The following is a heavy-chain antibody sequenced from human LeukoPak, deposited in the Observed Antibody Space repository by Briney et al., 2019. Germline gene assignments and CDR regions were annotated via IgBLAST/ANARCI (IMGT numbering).Heavy chain of an antibody. CDR1: GGSISSGSYY. Sequence: SQTLSLTCTVSGGSISSGSYYWSWIRQPAGKGLEWIGRIYTSGSTNYNPSLKSRVTISVDTSKNQFSLKLSSVTAADTAVYYCARAPRGAVAGNCFDYWGQGTLVTVSS. D-gene: IGHD6-19*01. V-gene: IGHV4-61*02. CDR2: IYTSGST. CDR3: ARAPRGAVAGNCFDY. J-gene: IGHJ4*02.